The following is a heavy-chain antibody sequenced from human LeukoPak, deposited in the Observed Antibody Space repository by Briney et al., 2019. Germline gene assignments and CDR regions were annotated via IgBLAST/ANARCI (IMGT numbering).Heavy chain of an antibody. CDR1: GFTFSSYE. J-gene: IGHJ6*02. V-gene: IGHV3-48*03. D-gene: IGHD5-24*01. CDR3: ARSRRDNYYYYYGMDV. Sequence: GGSLRLSCAASGFTFSSYEMTWVRQAPGKGLEWVSNISSSDTTIHYADSVKGRFTISRDNARNSLYLQMNSLRAEDTAVYYCARSRRDNYYYYYGMDVWGQGTAVTVSS. CDR2: ISSSDTTI.